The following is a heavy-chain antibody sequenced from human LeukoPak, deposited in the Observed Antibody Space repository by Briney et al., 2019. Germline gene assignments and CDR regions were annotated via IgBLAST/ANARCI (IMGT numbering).Heavy chain of an antibody. Sequence: SETLSLTRTVSGGSFSIYYWTWIRQPAGKGLEWIGHIFTSGNTNYNPSLKSRVTMSVDTSKNQFSLKLSSVTAADTAVYYCARGPTTVTRAFDYWGQGTLVTVSS. D-gene: IGHD4-17*01. CDR2: IFTSGNT. V-gene: IGHV4-4*07. J-gene: IGHJ4*02. CDR1: GGSFSIYY. CDR3: ARGPTTVTRAFDY.